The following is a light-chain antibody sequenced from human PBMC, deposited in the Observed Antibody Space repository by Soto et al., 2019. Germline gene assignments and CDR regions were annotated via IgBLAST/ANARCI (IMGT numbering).Light chain of an antibody. J-gene: IGLJ1*01. CDR3: ASWDDSLHAYV. V-gene: IGLV1-44*01. CDR2: TNS. Sequence: QSVLTQPPSASGTPGQRVSVSCSGSISNIGNNPVNWYQRLPGRAPKLLIFTNSQRPSGVPDRVSGSKSGTSGSLAISGLQSEDEADYYCASWDDSLHAYVFGTGTKVT. CDR1: ISNIGNNP.